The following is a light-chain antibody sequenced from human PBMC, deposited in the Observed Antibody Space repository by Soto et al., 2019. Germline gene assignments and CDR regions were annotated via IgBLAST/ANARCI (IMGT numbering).Light chain of an antibody. V-gene: IGKV1D-12*01. CDR1: RDISTW. CDR3: QQSFSTPLT. J-gene: IGKJ4*01. Sequence: DIQMTQSPSSVSASVGDRVTITCRASRDISTWLAWYQQKPGKAPKLLIYGASNLQSGVPSRFSGRGSGTDFTLTISSLQPEDFATYFCQQSFSTPLTFGGGTKVDIK. CDR2: GAS.